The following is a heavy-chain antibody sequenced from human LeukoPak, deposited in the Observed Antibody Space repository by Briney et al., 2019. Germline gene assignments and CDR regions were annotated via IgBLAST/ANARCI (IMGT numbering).Heavy chain of an antibody. Sequence: ASVKVSCKASGYTFTSYGISWVRQAPGQGLEWMGWISAYNGNTNYAQKFQGRVTMTRDTSISTAYMELSRLRSDDTAVYYCATGAVAGDYYMDVWGKGTTVTISS. V-gene: IGHV1-18*01. CDR2: ISAYNGNT. CDR1: GYTFTSYG. J-gene: IGHJ6*03. D-gene: IGHD6-19*01. CDR3: ATGAVAGDYYMDV.